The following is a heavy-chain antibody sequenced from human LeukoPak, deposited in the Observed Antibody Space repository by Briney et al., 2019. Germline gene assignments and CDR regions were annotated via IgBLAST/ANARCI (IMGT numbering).Heavy chain of an antibody. J-gene: IGHJ5*01. CDR1: GFTFSNYW. V-gene: IGHV3-74*01. CDR2: IKTDGSST. Sequence: GGALRLSCAASGFTFSNYWMNWVREAPGKGRWWVSHIKTDGSSTSYADSVKGRFTISRDNAKNTLYLQMNSLRAEDTAVYYCARCIVGTANWFDPWGQGTLVTVSS. D-gene: IGHD1-26*01. CDR3: ARCIVGTANWFDP.